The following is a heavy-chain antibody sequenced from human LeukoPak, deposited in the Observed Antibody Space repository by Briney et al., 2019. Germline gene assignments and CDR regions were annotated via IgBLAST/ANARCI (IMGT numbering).Heavy chain of an antibody. CDR1: GFTFSSCA. J-gene: IGHJ4*02. Sequence: GGSLRLSCAASGFTFSSCAMSWVRQAPGKGLEWVSAISGSGGSTYYADSVKGRFTISRDNSKNTLYLQMNSLRAEDTAVYYCARGYCSSTSCYEFDYWGQGTLVTVSP. D-gene: IGHD2-2*01. CDR3: ARGYCSSTSCYEFDY. V-gene: IGHV3-23*01. CDR2: ISGSGGST.